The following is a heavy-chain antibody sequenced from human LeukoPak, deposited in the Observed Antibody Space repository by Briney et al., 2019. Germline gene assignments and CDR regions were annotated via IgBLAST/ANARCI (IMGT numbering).Heavy chain of an antibody. V-gene: IGHV3-23*01. CDR1: GGTFSSYA. J-gene: IGHJ1*01. Sequence: SCKASGGTFSSYAMSWVRQAPGKGLEWVSAISGSGGSTYYADSVKGRFTISRDNSKNTLYLQMNSLRAEDTAVYYCAKESPGIAAARVDFQHWGQGTLVTVSS. D-gene: IGHD6-13*01. CDR3: AKESPGIAAARVDFQH. CDR2: ISGSGGST.